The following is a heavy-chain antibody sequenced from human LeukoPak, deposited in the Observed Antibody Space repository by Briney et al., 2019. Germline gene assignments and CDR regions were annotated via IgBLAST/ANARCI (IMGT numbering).Heavy chain of an antibody. J-gene: IGHJ4*02. CDR3: AKLHAVAQLVAFDY. CDR2: ISGSGGST. D-gene: IGHD6-13*01. V-gene: IGHV3-23*01. Sequence: GALRLSCAASGFTFSSFGMTWVRQAPGKGLEWVSAISGSGGSTYYADSVKGRFTISRDNSKNTLYPQMNSLRADDTAVYHCAKLHAVAQLVAFDYWGQGTLVTVSS. CDR1: GFTFSSFG.